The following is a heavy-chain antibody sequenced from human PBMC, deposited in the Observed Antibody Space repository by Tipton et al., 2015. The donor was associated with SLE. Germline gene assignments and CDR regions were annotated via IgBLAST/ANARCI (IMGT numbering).Heavy chain of an antibody. D-gene: IGHD3-22*01. Sequence: SLRLSCAASGFTFSSYAMHWVRQAPGKGLEWVAVISYDGSNKYYADSVKGRFTISRDNSKNTLYLQMNSLRAEDTAVYYCARSMYYYDSSGPRGFDYWGQGTLVTVSS. CDR1: GFTFSSYA. V-gene: IGHV3-30-3*01. CDR3: ARSMYYYDSSGPRGFDY. CDR2: ISYDGSNK. J-gene: IGHJ4*02.